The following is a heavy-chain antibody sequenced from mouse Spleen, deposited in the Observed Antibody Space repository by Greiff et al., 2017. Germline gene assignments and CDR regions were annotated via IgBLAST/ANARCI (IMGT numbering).Heavy chain of an antibody. D-gene: IGHD1-1*01. CDR3: ARVGSLLRSYQPPYFDY. V-gene: IGHV1-66*01. J-gene: IGHJ2*01. Sequence: QVQLQQSGPELVKPGASVKISCKASGYSFTSYYIHWVKQRPGQGLEWIGWIYPGSGNTKYNEKFKGKATLTADTSSSTAYMQLSSLTSEDSAVYYCARVGSLLRSYQPPYFDYWGQGTTLTVSS. CDR1: GYSFTSYY. CDR2: IYPGSGNT.